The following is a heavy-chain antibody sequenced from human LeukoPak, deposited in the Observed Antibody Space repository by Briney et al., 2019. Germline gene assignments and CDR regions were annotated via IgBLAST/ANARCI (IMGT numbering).Heavy chain of an antibody. CDR1: GFTFSSYA. CDR3: ARAHYYYDSSGYPTAFDY. CDR2: ISYDGSNK. J-gene: IGHJ4*02. D-gene: IGHD3-22*01. Sequence: GGSLRLSCAASGFTFSSYAMHWVRQAPGKGLEWVAVISYDGSNKYYADSVKGRFTISRDNSKNTLYLQMNSLRAEDTAVYYCARAHYYYDSSGYPTAFDYWGQGTLVTVSS. V-gene: IGHV3-30-3*01.